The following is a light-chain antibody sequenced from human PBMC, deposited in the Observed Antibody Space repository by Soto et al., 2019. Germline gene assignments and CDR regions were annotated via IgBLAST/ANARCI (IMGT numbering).Light chain of an antibody. CDR3: QAYDSSLSVVV. CDR1: SSNIGAGYD. CDR2: GNS. V-gene: IGLV1-40*01. J-gene: IGLJ2*01. Sequence: QSVLTQPPSVSGAPGQRVTISCTGSSSNIGAGYDVHWYQQLPGTAHKLLIYGNSNRPSGVPDRFSGSKSGTSASLAITGLQAEDEADYYCQAYDSSLSVVVFGGGTKLTGL.